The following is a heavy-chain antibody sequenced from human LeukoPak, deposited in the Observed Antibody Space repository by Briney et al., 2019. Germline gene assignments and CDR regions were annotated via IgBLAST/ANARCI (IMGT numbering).Heavy chain of an antibody. J-gene: IGHJ4*02. CDR2: INHRGST. CDR1: GEXLSKYY. D-gene: IGHD1-26*01. Sequence: SETLSLTCAVYGEXLSKYYCTWIRQSPGKGLEWIGEINHRGSTNLNPSLKSRVTLSVDTSKHQFSLKLTSVTAADAAVYYCASSVGSTDYWGQGTLVTVSS. CDR3: ASSVGSTDY. V-gene: IGHV4-34*01.